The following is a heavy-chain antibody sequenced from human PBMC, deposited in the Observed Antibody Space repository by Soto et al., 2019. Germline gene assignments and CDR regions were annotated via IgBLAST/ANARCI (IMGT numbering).Heavy chain of an antibody. CDR2: IIPIFGTA. Sequence: QVQLVQSGAEVKKPGSSVKVSCKASGGTFSSYAISWVRQAPGQGLEWMGGIIPIFGTANYAQKFQGRVTITADESTSTAYMELGSLRSEDTAVYYCARDGGGGYSGYDVGYFDYWGQGTLVTVSS. V-gene: IGHV1-69*01. CDR1: GGTFSSYA. D-gene: IGHD5-12*01. CDR3: ARDGGGGYSGYDVGYFDY. J-gene: IGHJ4*02.